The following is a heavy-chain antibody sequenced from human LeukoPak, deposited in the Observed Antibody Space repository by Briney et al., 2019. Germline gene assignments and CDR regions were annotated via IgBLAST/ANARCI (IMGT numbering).Heavy chain of an antibody. J-gene: IGHJ6*02. CDR2: IIPIFGTA. Sequence: AVKVSCKASGGTFSSYAISWVRQAPGQGLEWMGGIIPIFGTANYAQKFQGRVTITADESTSTAYMELSSLRSEDTAVYYCARVPSPPYYYYGMDVWGQGTTVTVS. CDR3: ARVPSPPYYYYGMDV. CDR1: GGTFSSYA. V-gene: IGHV1-69*01.